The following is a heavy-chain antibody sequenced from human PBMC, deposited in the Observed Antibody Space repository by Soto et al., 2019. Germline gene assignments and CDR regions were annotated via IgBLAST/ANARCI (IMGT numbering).Heavy chain of an antibody. Sequence: VASVKVSCKASGYTFTGYYMHWVRQAPGQGLEWMGWINPNSGGTNYAQKFQGWVTMTRDTSISTAYMELSRLRSDDTAVYYCARDALYCSGGSCYPNYYYYGMDVWGQGTTVTVSS. CDR3: ARDALYCSGGSCYPNYYYYGMDV. CDR2: INPNSGGT. J-gene: IGHJ6*02. CDR1: GYTFTGYY. D-gene: IGHD2-15*01. V-gene: IGHV1-2*04.